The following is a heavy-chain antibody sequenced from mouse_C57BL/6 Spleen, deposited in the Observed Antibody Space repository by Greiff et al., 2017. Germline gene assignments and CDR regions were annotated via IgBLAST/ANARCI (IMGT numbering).Heavy chain of an antibody. CDR1: GYSITSGYY. CDR2: ISYDGSN. CDR3: ARERNDYDGYFDV. J-gene: IGHJ1*03. Sequence: ESGPGLVKPSQSLSLTCSVTGYSITSGYYWNWIRQFPGNKLEWMGYISYDGSNNYNPSLKNRISITRDTSKNQFFLKLNSVTTEDTATYYCARERNDYDGYFDVWGTGTTVTVSS. D-gene: IGHD2-4*01. V-gene: IGHV3-6*01.